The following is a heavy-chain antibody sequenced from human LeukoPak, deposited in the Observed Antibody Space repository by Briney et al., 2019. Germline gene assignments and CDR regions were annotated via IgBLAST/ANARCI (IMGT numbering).Heavy chain of an antibody. CDR2: IYYSGST. Sequence: SETLSLTCTVSGGSISSSSYYWGWIRQPPGKGLEWIGSIYYSGSTNYNPSLKSRVTISVDTSKNQFSLKLSSVTAADTAVYYCARVGSSSWIYYYMDVWGKGTTVTVSS. CDR3: ARVGSSSWIYYYMDV. V-gene: IGHV4-39*07. D-gene: IGHD6-13*01. CDR1: GGSISSSSYY. J-gene: IGHJ6*03.